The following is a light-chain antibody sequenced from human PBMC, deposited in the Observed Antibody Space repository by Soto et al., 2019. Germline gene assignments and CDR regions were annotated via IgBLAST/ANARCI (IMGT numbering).Light chain of an antibody. V-gene: IGLV2-14*01. Sequence: QSALTQPASVSGSPGQSITISCTGTSSDVGGYNAVSWYQQHPGKVPKLVIYEVTNRPSGISNHFSGSKSGNTASLTISGLQAEDEADYYCISYTSNNTRVFGGGTKLTVL. CDR3: ISYTSNNTRV. CDR2: EVT. J-gene: IGLJ3*02. CDR1: SSDVGGYNA.